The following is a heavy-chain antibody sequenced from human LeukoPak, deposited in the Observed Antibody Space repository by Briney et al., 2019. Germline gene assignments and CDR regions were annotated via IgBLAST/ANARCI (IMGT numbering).Heavy chain of an antibody. CDR2: INPRSGGT. CDR1: GYTFTGYY. CDR3: VPSANYYYFDY. V-gene: IGHV1-2*02. Sequence: ASVKVSCKASGYTFTGYYMHWVRQAPGLGFEWMGWINPRSGGTSYPQKFQGRLTMTRDTSISTAYMELSRLRSDDTAVYYCVPSANYYYFDYWGQGTLVTVSS. D-gene: IGHD1-26*01. J-gene: IGHJ4*02.